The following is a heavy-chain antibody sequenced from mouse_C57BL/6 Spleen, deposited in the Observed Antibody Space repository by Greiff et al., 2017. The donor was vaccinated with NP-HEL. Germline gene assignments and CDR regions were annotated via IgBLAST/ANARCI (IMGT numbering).Heavy chain of an antibody. CDR1: GYTFTSYW. Sequence: QVQLQQPGAELVKPGASVKLSCKASGYTFTSYWMQWVKQRPGQGLEWIGEIDPSDSYTNYNQKFKGKATLTVDTSSSTAYMQLSSLTSEDSAVYYCARGITTVGARYFDVWGTGTTVTVSS. CDR2: IDPSDSYT. CDR3: ARGITTVGARYFDV. V-gene: IGHV1-50*01. D-gene: IGHD1-1*01. J-gene: IGHJ1*03.